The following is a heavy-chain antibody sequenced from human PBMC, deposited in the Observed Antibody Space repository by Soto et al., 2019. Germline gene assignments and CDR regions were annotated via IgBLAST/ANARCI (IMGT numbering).Heavy chain of an antibody. Sequence: EVQLLQSGGGLVQPGGSLRLSCVASGFTFSSYAMNWVRQAPGKGPEWVSSISATGGSAYYADSVKGWFTISRDNSKNTLYLQMASLRADDTAVYYCARDRGYSGYDREVFDFWGQGTLVTVSS. J-gene: IGHJ4*02. CDR2: ISATGGSA. CDR3: ARDRGYSGYDREVFDF. CDR1: GFTFSSYA. D-gene: IGHD5-12*01. V-gene: IGHV3-23*01.